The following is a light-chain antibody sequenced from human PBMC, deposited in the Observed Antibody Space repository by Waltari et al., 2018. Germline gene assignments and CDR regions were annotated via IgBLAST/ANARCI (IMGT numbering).Light chain of an antibody. CDR3: QVWETTRGHQGV. Sequence: LTQPPSVSVAPGNTATITCGGDDVGSYSVHWYQKKPGQAPVLVIFYDNDRPSGIPERFSGSNSGNTATLTISRVEAGDEADYYCQVWETTRGHQGVFGPGTKVTVL. CDR2: YDN. V-gene: IGLV3-21*01. J-gene: IGLJ1*01. CDR1: DVGSYS.